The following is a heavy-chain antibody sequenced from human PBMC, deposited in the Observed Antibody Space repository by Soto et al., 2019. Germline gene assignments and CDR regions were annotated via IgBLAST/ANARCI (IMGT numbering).Heavy chain of an antibody. CDR1: GYSFTSYW. Sequence: GESLKISCKGSGYSFTSYWIGWVRQMPGKGLEWMGIIYPGDSDTRYSPSFQGQVTISADKSISTAYLQWSSLKASDTAMYYCARSPSTGDYYYYGMDVWGQGTLVTVSS. CDR3: ARSPSTGDYYYYGMDV. V-gene: IGHV5-51*01. D-gene: IGHD2-8*02. J-gene: IGHJ6*02. CDR2: IYPGDSDT.